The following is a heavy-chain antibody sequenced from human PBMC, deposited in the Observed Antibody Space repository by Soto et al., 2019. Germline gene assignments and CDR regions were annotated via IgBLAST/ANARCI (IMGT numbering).Heavy chain of an antibody. CDR3: ARDLPPLDY. V-gene: IGHV1-18*01. Sequence: QVQLVQSGAEVKKHGASVKVSCKASGYTFTSYDITWVRQAPGQGLDWMGWISAYNSNTNYAQKLQGRVTMTTDTSTTTAHMELRSLSSHCTAVYYCARDLPPLDYWCQGTLVTVSS. CDR2: ISAYNSNT. CDR1: GYTFTSYD. J-gene: IGHJ4*02.